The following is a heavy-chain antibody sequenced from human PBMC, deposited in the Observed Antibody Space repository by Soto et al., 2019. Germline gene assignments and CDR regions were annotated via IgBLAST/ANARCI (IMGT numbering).Heavy chain of an antibody. J-gene: IGHJ3*02. CDR1: GYSFTSYW. V-gene: IGHV5-51*01. CDR3: ARHSYDILTGPRATGAFDI. D-gene: IGHD3-9*01. CDR2: IYPGDSDT. Sequence: AGESLKISCKGSGYSFTSYWIGWVRQMPGKGLEWMGIIYPGDSDTRYSPSFQGQVTISADKSISTAYLQWSSLKASDTAMYYCARHSYDILTGPRATGAFDIWGQGTMVTVSS.